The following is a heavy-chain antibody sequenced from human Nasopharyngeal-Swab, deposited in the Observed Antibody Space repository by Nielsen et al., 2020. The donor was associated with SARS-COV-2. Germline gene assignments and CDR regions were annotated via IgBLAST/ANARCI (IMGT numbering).Heavy chain of an antibody. Sequence: ASVNVSCKASGYSFTSYYMHWVRQAPAQGLEWMGIINPSGGSTSYAQKFQGRVTMTRDTSTSTVYMELSSLRSEDTAVYYCARDSSYWYDSSGYLVYWGQGTLVTVSS. CDR3: ARDSSYWYDSSGYLVY. CDR2: INPSGGST. J-gene: IGHJ4*02. V-gene: IGHV1-46*01. CDR1: GYSFTSYY. D-gene: IGHD3-22*01.